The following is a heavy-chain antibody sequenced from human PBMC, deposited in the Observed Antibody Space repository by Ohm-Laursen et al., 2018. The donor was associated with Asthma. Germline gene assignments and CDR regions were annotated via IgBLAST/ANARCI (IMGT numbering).Heavy chain of an antibody. CDR3: ASYGDYPY. CDR2: IYYSGST. CDR1: GDSISTEGYF. V-gene: IGHV4-39*01. J-gene: IGHJ4*02. D-gene: IGHD4-17*01. Sequence: DTLSLTCTVSGDSISTEGYFWTWIRQRPGKGLEWIGSIYYSGSTYYNPSLKSRVTISVDTSKNQFSLKLSSVTAADTAVYYCASYGDYPYWGQGTLVTVSS.